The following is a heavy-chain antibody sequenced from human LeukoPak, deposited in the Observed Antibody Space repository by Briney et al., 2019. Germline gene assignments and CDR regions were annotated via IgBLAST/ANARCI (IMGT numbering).Heavy chain of an antibody. CDR2: IRYDGSNK. V-gene: IGHV3-30*02. D-gene: IGHD4-17*01. CDR1: GFTFSSYG. Sequence: PGGSLRLSCAASGFTFSSYGMHWVRQAPGKGLEWVAFIRYDGSNKYYADSVKGRFTISRDNSKNTLYLQMNSMRAEDTAVYYCAKDTPARTTGTLRAFDYWGQGTLVTVSS. CDR3: AKDTPARTTGTLRAFDY. J-gene: IGHJ4*02.